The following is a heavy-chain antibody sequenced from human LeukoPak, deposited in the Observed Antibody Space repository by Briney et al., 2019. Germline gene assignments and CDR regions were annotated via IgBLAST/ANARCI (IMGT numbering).Heavy chain of an antibody. CDR2: LNPSGGST. D-gene: IGHD4-23*01. J-gene: IGHJ4*02. CDR1: GYTFNSYY. CDR3: ARSMVVTLRY. Sequence: VPVKVPCKASGYTFNSYYMHWVGQAPGQGPEWMGILNPSGGSTNYAQKFQGRVTMPRDTSTSPVYMELSSLRPEDTAVYYCARSMVVTLRYWGQGTLVTVSS. V-gene: IGHV1-46*02.